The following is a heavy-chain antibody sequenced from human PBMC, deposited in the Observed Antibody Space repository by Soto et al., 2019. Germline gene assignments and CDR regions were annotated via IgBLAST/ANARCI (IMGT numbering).Heavy chain of an antibody. CDR3: VQTPTWLQFDS. CDR2: IYWDGDK. Sequence: SGPTLVNPTQTLTLTCTFSGFSLSTSGVGVGWIRQPPGKALEWLALIYWDGDKRYSPSLKSRLTIIKDTSKNQVVLIMTNMDPVDTATNYCVQTPTWLQFDSWGQGTLVTVSS. J-gene: IGHJ4*02. CDR1: GFSLSTSGVG. D-gene: IGHD5-12*01. V-gene: IGHV2-5*02.